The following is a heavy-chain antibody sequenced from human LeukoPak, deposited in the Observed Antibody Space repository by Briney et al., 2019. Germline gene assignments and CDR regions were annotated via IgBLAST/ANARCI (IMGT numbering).Heavy chain of an antibody. J-gene: IGHJ3*01. Sequence: GESLKISCKGSGYSFISHWIGWVRQMPGKGLEWMGLIYPDDSDTRYSPSFQGQVTISADKSVRTAYLQWSSLKASDTAMYYCARPNITSYYDSRGYDAFDVWGQGTMVTVSS. CDR1: GYSFISHW. CDR2: IYPDDSDT. V-gene: IGHV5-51*01. CDR3: ARPNITSYYDSRGYDAFDV. D-gene: IGHD3-22*01.